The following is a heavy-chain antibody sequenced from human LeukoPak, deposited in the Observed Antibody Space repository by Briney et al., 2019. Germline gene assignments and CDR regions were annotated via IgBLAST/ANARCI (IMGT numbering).Heavy chain of an antibody. J-gene: IGHJ5*02. CDR2: INHSGST. CDR3: ARGVDIVVVVARGLNWFDP. Sequence: SETLSLTCAVYGGSFSGYYWSWIRQPPGKGLEWIGEINHSGSTNYNPSLKSRVTISVDTSKNQFSLKLRSVTAADTAVYYCARGVDIVVVVARGLNWFDPWGQGTLVTVSS. D-gene: IGHD2-15*01. CDR1: GGSFSGYY. V-gene: IGHV4-34*01.